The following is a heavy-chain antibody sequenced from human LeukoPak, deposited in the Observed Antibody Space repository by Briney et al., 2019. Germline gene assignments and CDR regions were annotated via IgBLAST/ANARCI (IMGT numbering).Heavy chain of an antibody. D-gene: IGHD6-19*01. V-gene: IGHV1-8*01. Sequence: ASVKVSCKASGYTFTSYDINWVRQATGQGLEWMGWMNPNSGNTGYAQKFQGRVTMTRNTSISTAYMELSSLRSEDTAVYYCARAKEVSGSGWYRHYYYGMDVWGQGTAVTVPS. CDR2: MNPNSGNT. CDR3: ARAKEVSGSGWYRHYYYGMDV. CDR1: GYTFTSYD. J-gene: IGHJ6*02.